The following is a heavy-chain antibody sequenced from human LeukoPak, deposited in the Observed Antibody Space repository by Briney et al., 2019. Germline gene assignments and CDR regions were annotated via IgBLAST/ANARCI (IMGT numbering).Heavy chain of an antibody. CDR2: IYTSGST. D-gene: IGHD1-26*01. Sequence: KSSETLSLTCTVSGGSISSGSYYWSWIRQPAGKGLEWIGRIYTSGSTNYNPSLKSRVTISVDTSKNQFSLKLSSVTAADTAVYYCARDPHSWQLNPPYYYYMDVWGKGTTVTVSS. V-gene: IGHV4-61*02. CDR3: ARDPHSWQLNPPYYYYMDV. CDR1: GGSISSGSYY. J-gene: IGHJ6*03.